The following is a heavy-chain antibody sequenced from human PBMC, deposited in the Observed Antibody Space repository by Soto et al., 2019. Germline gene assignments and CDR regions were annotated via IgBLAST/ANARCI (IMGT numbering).Heavy chain of an antibody. CDR2: INPSGGST. Sequence: QVQLVQSGAEVKKPGASVKVSCKASGYTFTSYYMHWVRQAPGQGLEWMGIINPSGGSTSYAQKFQGRVTMTSDTSTSTVYMELSSLRSEDTAVYYCAIVTPSSWWFDPWGQGTLVTVSS. V-gene: IGHV1-46*01. CDR1: GYTFTSYY. J-gene: IGHJ5*02. CDR3: AIVTPSSWWFDP. D-gene: IGHD6-6*01.